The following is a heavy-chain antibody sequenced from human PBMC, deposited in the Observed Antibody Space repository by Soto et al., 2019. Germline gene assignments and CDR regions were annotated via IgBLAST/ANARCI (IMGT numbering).Heavy chain of an antibody. CDR2: ISSNGGST. V-gene: IGHV3-64*01. Sequence: GGALRLSCAASGFTFSSYAMHWVRQAPGKGLEYVSAISSNGGSTYYANSVKGRFTISRDNSKNTLYLQTGRLRAEAMAVYYCARVNGHRTYYFDYWGPGTLVTVSP. CDR3: ARVNGHRTYYFDY. D-gene: IGHD1-1*01. CDR1: GFTFSSYA. J-gene: IGHJ4*02.